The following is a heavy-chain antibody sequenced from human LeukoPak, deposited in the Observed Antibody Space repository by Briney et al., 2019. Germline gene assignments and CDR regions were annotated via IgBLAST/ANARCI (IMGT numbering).Heavy chain of an antibody. CDR2: IYYSGST. J-gene: IGHJ6*02. D-gene: IGHD4-11*01. CDR1: GGSIRSYY. Sequence: SETLSLTCTVSGGSIRSYYWSWIRQPPGKGLEWIGYIYYSGSTNYNPSLKSRVTISVDTSKNQFSLKLNSVTDTDTAMYYCARTEYDYNNYAYYYGMDVWDQGTTVTVSS. V-gene: IGHV4-59*08. CDR3: ARTEYDYNNYAYYYGMDV.